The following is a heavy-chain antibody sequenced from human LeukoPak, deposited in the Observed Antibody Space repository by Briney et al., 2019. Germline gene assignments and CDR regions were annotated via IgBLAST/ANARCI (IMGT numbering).Heavy chain of an antibody. CDR2: IYYSGST. CDR1: GGSISSSSYY. J-gene: IGHJ5*02. CDR3: ARDVEQVSGWFDP. V-gene: IGHV4-39*07. D-gene: IGHD1-26*01. Sequence: SETLSLTCTVSGGSISSSSYYWGWIRQPPGKGLEWIGSIYYSGSTNYNPSLKSRVTISRDTSKNQLSLKLSSVTAADTAVYYCARDVEQVSGWFDPWGQGTLVTVSS.